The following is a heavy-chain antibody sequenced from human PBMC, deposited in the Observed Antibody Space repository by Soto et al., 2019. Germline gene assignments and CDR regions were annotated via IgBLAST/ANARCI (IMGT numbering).Heavy chain of an antibody. CDR2: LYTEGTT. J-gene: IGHJ5*02. Sequence: EVQLVESGGGLIQPGGSLRLSCVASGLTVSHNYMAWVRQAPEMGLEWVSILYTEGTTYYADSVKGRFTISRDSSKNTLFLQMDNLRDEDTALYYCAREVGAPSGWLDPWGQGTQVTVSS. D-gene: IGHD1-26*01. V-gene: IGHV3-53*01. CDR1: GLTVSHNY. CDR3: AREVGAPSGWLDP.